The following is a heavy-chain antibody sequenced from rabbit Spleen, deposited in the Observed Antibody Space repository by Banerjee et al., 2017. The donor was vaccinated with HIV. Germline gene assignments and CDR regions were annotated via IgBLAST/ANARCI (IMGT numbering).Heavy chain of an antibody. CDR3: ARAGWLDYNYPAMDL. D-gene: IGHD1-1*01. J-gene: IGHJ6*01. CDR1: GFSFSSNYD. Sequence: QEQLVESGGGLVQPGASLTLTCTASGFSFSSNYDMYWVRQAPGKGLEWIGCFVAGSGSTYYASWAKGRFTITKTSSTTVTLQMTSLTAADTATYFCARAGWLDYNYPAMDLWGPGSLVTVS. V-gene: IGHV1S45*01. CDR2: FVAGSGST.